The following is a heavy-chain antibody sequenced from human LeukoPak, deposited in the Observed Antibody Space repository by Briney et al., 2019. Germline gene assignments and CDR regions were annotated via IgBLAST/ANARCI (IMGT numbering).Heavy chain of an antibody. CDR3: ARKHGWVRGAPGGFDP. V-gene: IGHV3-30-3*01. J-gene: IGHJ5*02. Sequence: GGSLRLSCAASGFTFSSYAMHWVRQAPGKGLEWVAVISYDGSNKYYADSVKGRFTISRDNSKNTLYLQMNSLRAEDTAVYYCARKHGWVRGAPGGFDPWGQGTLVTVSS. CDR2: ISYDGSNK. D-gene: IGHD3-10*01. CDR1: GFTFSSYA.